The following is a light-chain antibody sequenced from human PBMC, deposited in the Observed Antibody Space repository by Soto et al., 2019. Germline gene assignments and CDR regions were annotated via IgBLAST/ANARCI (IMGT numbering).Light chain of an antibody. J-gene: IGLJ2*01. CDR3: QSSDSSLSGSVV. V-gene: IGLV1-40*01. CDR2: DDT. Sequence: QSVLTQPPSVSGAPGQRVTISCAGSSYNIGAGYDVNWYQQFPGTAPRLLIYDDTNRPSGVPDRFSGSKSATSAPLAITGLQAEDEATYYCQSSDSSLSGSVVFGGGTKLTVL. CDR1: SYNIGAGYD.